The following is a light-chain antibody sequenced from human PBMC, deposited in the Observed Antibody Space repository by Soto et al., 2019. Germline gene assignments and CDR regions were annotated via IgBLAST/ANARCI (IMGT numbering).Light chain of an antibody. V-gene: IGKV3-15*01. CDR2: DTS. Sequence: EIVLTQSPAALSVSPGARVTLSCWASQSVGSTLNWYQQRPGQAPRLLIYDTSIRATGIPARFSGSGSGTEFTLTIASLQSEDFGVYYCQRFNRWPLSFGGGTKVDIK. J-gene: IGKJ4*01. CDR1: QSVGST. CDR3: QRFNRWPLS.